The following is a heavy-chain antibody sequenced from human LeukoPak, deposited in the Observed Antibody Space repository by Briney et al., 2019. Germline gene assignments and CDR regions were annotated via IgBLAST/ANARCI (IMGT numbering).Heavy chain of an antibody. J-gene: IGHJ4*02. CDR2: IYPGDSDT. CDR3: ARPSGYSGYDVFDY. D-gene: IGHD5-12*01. V-gene: IGHV5-51*01. CDR1: GYSFTSYW. Sequence: GESLKISCKGSGYSFTSYWIGWVRQMPGKGLEGMGIIYPGDSDTRYSPSFQGQVPTSADKSISTAYLQWSSLTASDTAMYYCARPSGYSGYDVFDYWGQGTLVTVSS.